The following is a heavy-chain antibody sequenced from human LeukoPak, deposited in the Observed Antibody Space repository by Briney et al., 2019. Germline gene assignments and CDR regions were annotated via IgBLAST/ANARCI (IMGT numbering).Heavy chain of an antibody. Sequence: ASVTVSCKASGYTFTGHYMHWVRQAPGQGLEWMGWINPNSGGTNYPQKFQGRVSMPRDTSISTAHMELSRLRSDDTAMYYCARGSTTWDYYYGMDVWGQGTTVTVPS. V-gene: IGHV1-2*02. CDR1: GYTFTGHY. CDR3: ARGSTTWDYYYGMDV. CDR2: INPNSGGT. D-gene: IGHD2-2*01. J-gene: IGHJ6*02.